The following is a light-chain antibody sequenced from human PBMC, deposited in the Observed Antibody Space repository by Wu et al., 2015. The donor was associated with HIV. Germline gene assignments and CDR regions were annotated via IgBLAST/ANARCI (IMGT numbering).Light chain of an antibody. V-gene: IGKV1-8*01. J-gene: IGKJ4*01. CDR1: QGISSY. CDR3: QQLNSYLPLT. Sequence: AIRITQSPSSLSASTGDRVTITCRASQGISSYLAWYQQKPGKAPKLLIYAASTLQSGVPSRFSGSGSGTEFTLTISSLQPEDFATYYCQQLNSYLPLTFGGGTKGGDQT. CDR2: AAS.